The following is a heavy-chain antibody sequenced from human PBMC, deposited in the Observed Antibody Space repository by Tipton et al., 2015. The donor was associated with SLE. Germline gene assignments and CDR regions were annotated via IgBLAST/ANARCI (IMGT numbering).Heavy chain of an antibody. J-gene: IGHJ4*02. D-gene: IGHD3-22*01. CDR1: GGSFSGYY. CDR2: INHSGST. Sequence: TLSLTCAVYGGSFSGYYWSWIRQPPGKGLEWIGEINHSGSTNYNPSLKSRVTMSVDTSKNQFSLKLSSVTAADTAVYYCARDEYRYDTTGYHLLGHFDFWGQGTLVTVSS. CDR3: ARDEYRYDTTGYHLLGHFDF. V-gene: IGHV4-34*01.